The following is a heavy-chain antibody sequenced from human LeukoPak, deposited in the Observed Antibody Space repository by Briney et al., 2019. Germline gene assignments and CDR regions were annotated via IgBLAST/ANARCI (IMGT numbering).Heavy chain of an antibody. V-gene: IGHV3-30*03. Sequence: GGSLRLSCAASGFTFSGYDMNWVRQAPGKGLEWVAVISYDGSNKYYADSVKGRFTISRDNSKNTLYLQMNSLRAEDTAVYYCARDQDIVVAVAATAYYFDYWGQGTLVTVSS. J-gene: IGHJ4*02. CDR2: ISYDGSNK. CDR3: ARDQDIVVAVAATAYYFDY. CDR1: GFTFSGYD. D-gene: IGHD2-15*01.